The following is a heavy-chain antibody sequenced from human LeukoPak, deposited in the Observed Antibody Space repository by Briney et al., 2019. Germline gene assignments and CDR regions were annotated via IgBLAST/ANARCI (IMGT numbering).Heavy chain of an antibody. CDR1: GFTFSDYY. CDR3: AKARSAVVEAATNY. D-gene: IGHD2-15*01. J-gene: IGHJ4*02. CDR2: ISSSGSTI. Sequence: GGSLRLSCAASGFTFSDYYMSWIRQAPGKGLEWVSYISSSGSTIYCADSVKGRFTISRDNAKNSLYLQMNSPTAEDTGVYYCAKARSAVVEAATNYWGQGTRVTVSS. V-gene: IGHV3-11*01.